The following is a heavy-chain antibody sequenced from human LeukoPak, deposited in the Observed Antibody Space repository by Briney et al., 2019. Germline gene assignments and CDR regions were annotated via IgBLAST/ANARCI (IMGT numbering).Heavy chain of an antibody. V-gene: IGHV3-64*01. CDR3: ARDRTGVTTSPSYGMDV. J-gene: IGHJ6*02. CDR1: GFTFSSYA. CDR2: ISSNGGST. Sequence: GGSLRHSCAASGFTFSSYAMHWVRQAPGKGLEYVSAISSNGGSTYYANSVKGRFTISRDNSKNTLYLQMGSLRAEDMAVYYCARDRTGVTTSPSYGMDVWGQGTTVTVSS. D-gene: IGHD4-17*01.